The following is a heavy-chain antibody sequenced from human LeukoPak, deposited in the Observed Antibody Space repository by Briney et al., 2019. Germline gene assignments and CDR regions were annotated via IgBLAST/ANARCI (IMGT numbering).Heavy chain of an antibody. D-gene: IGHD4-17*01. V-gene: IGHV3-23*01. Sequence: GGSLGLSCAASRFTFSNYAMSWVRQAPGKGLEWVSAISGSGGSTYYADSVKGRFTISRDNSKNTLYLQMNSLRAEDTAVYYCAKGSYGDSPYWYFNLWGRGTLVTVSS. CDR2: ISGSGGST. CDR3: AKGSYGDSPYWYFNL. CDR1: RFTFSNYA. J-gene: IGHJ2*01.